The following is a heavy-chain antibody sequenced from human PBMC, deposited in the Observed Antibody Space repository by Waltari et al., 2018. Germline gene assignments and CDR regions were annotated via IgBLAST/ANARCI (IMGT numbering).Heavy chain of an antibody. CDR1: GGSISSSSYY. CDR2: IYYSGST. J-gene: IGHJ4*02. Sequence: QLQLQESGPGLVKPSETLSLTCTVSGGSISSSSYYWGWIRQPPGKGLEWVGSIYYSGSTYYHPSLKGRVTISVDTSKNQFSLKLSAVTAADTAVYYCARLGRGSGWDYFDYWGQGTLVTVSS. CDR3: ARLGRGSGWDYFDY. D-gene: IGHD6-19*01. V-gene: IGHV4-39*07.